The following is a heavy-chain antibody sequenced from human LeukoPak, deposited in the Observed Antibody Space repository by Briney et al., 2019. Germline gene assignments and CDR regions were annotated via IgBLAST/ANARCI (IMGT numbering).Heavy chain of an antibody. CDR1: GGTIATHP. CDR3: PTPGRPADYYYFYMDV. J-gene: IGHJ6*03. Sequence: SVKVSCKASGGTIATHPITWVRQAPGHGLEWMGKIIPFFGTPNYAQKFQDRVTITANTSTNTAYLELLSLTSEDAAVYYCPTPGRPADYYYFYMDVWGKGTTVTVSS. CDR2: IIPFFGTP. D-gene: IGHD7-27*01. V-gene: IGHV1-69*06.